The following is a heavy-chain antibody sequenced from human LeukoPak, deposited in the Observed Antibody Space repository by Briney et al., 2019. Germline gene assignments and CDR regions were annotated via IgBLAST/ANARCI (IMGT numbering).Heavy chain of an antibody. CDR2: IYYSGST. D-gene: IGHD3-10*01. CDR1: GGSISSGGYY. Sequence: SETLSLTCTVSGGSISSGGYYWSWLRQHPGTGLEWVGYIYYSGSTYYNPSLKSRVTISVDTSKNQFSLKLSSVTAADTAVYYGARGSGRLAQEDYYYGMDVWGQGTTVTVSS. CDR3: ARGSGRLAQEDYYYGMDV. J-gene: IGHJ6*02. V-gene: IGHV4-31*03.